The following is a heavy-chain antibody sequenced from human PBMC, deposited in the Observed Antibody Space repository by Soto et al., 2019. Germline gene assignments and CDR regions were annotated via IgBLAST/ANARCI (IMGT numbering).Heavy chain of an antibody. CDR2: IRGGGGRT. CDR3: AKEYDILTGSDQ. CDR1: GFTFSNYA. Sequence: GGSLRLSCAASGFTFSNYAMSWVRQAPGKGLEWVSGIRGGGGRTYYADSVKGRFTISRDNSKNTLFLQMNSLRVEDTALYYCAKEYDILTGSDQWGPGTLVTVSS. D-gene: IGHD3-9*01. V-gene: IGHV3-23*01. J-gene: IGHJ4*02.